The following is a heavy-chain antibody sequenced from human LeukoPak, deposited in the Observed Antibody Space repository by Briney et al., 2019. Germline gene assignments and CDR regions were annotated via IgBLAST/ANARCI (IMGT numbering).Heavy chain of an antibody. D-gene: IGHD3-9*01. CDR3: AREGVVSYYDILTGYYSPSGFDP. J-gene: IGHJ5*02. Sequence: ASVKVSCKASGYTFTSYYMHWVRQAPGQGLEWMGIINPSGGSTSYAQKFQGRVTMTRDTSTSTVYMELSSLRSEDTAVYYCAREGVVSYYDILTGYYSPSGFDPWGQGTLATVSS. CDR1: GYTFTSYY. V-gene: IGHV1-46*01. CDR2: INPSGGST.